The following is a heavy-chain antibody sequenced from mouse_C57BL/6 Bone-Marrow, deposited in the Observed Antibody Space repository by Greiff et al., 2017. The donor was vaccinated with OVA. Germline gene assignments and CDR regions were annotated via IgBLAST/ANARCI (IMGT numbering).Heavy chain of an antibody. CDR3: TKSNYDYYAMDY. CDR2: IDPETGGT. Sequence: QVQLKESGAELVRPGASVTLSCKASGYAFTDYEMHWVKQTPVHGLEWIGAIDPETGGTAYNQKFKGKAILTADKSSSTAYMELRSLTSEDSAVYYCTKSNYDYYAMDYWGQGTSVTVSS. CDR1: GYAFTDYE. D-gene: IGHD2-5*01. J-gene: IGHJ4*01. V-gene: IGHV1-15*01.